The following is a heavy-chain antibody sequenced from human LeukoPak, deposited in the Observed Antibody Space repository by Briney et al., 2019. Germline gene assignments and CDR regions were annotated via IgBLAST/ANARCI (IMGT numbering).Heavy chain of an antibody. CDR3: ARGGYSYGGHKTESFDY. V-gene: IGHV1-2*02. CDR2: INPNSGGT. Sequence: GASVKVSCKASGYTFTSYAMNWVRQAPGQGLEWMGWINPNSGGTNYAQKFQGRVTMTRDTSISTAYMELSRLRSDDTAVYYCARGGYSYGGHKTESFDYWGQGTLVTVSS. D-gene: IGHD5-18*01. CDR1: GYTFTSYA. J-gene: IGHJ4*02.